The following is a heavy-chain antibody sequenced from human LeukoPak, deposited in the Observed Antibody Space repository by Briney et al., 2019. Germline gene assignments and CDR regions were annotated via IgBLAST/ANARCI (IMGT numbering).Heavy chain of an antibody. CDR2: IYYSGST. V-gene: IGHV4-59*01. J-gene: IGHJ4*02. CDR1: GGSISSYY. CDR3: ARGLKPFDS. Sequence: SETLSLICSVSGGSISSYYWSWIRQPPGKGLEWIGYIYYSGSTNYNPSLKSRVTISLDTSKSQFSLKLTSVTAADTAVYYCARGLKPFDSWGQGTLVTVSS.